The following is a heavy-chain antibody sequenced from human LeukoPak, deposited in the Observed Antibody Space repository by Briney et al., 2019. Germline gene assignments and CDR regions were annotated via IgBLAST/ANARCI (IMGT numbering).Heavy chain of an antibody. Sequence: PGGSLRLSCVDSGFTFSSYAMSWVRQAPGKGLEWVAVISYDGSNKYYADSVKGRFTISRDNSKNTLYLQMNSLRAEDTAVYYCARGSSTGTLSLWFDPWGQGTLVTVSS. CDR3: ARGSSTGTLSLWFDP. D-gene: IGHD1-14*01. CDR2: ISYDGSNK. V-gene: IGHV3-30*04. CDR1: GFTFSSYA. J-gene: IGHJ5*02.